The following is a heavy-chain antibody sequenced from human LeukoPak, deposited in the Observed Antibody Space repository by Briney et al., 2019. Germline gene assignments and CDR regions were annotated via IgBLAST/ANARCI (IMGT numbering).Heavy chain of an antibody. Sequence: GGSLRLSCAASGFTFSSYWMSWVRQAPGKGLEWVANIKQDGSEKYYVDSVKGRFTISRDNSKNTLYLQMNSLRAEDTAVYYCAKAGVLRNYYYYMDVWGKGTTVTISS. CDR1: GFTFSSYW. J-gene: IGHJ6*03. V-gene: IGHV3-7*01. CDR2: IKQDGSEK. D-gene: IGHD3-10*01. CDR3: AKAGVLRNYYYYMDV.